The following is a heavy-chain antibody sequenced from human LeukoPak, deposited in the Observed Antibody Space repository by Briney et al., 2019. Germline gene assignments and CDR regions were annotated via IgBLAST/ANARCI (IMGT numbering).Heavy chain of an antibody. Sequence: ASVKVSCKASGYTFTGYYMHWVRQAPGQGLEWMGWINPNSGGTNYAQKFQGRVTMTRDTSISTAYMELSRLRSDDTAVYYRARGGGGGGGAYDYWGQGTLVTVSS. CDR2: INPNSGGT. V-gene: IGHV1-2*02. CDR3: ARGGGGGGGAYDY. D-gene: IGHD3-16*01. J-gene: IGHJ4*02. CDR1: GYTFTGYY.